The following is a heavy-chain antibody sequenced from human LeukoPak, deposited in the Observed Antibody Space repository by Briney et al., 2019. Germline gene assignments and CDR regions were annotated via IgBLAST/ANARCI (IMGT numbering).Heavy chain of an antibody. Sequence: GGSLRLSCAASGFTFSNYAVHWVRQAPGKGLEYVSAISSNGGSTYYANSVKGRFTISRDNSKNTLYLQMNSLRADDTAVYYCAKRRGLELTYYYHMDVWGKGTTVTVSS. V-gene: IGHV3-64*01. J-gene: IGHJ6*03. CDR3: AKRRGLELTYYYHMDV. D-gene: IGHD1-7*01. CDR2: ISSNGGST. CDR1: GFTFSNYA.